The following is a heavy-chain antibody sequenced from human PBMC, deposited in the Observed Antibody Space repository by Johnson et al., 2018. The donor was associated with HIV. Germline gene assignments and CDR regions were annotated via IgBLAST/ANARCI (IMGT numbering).Heavy chain of an antibody. D-gene: IGHD3-22*01. CDR3: ARDGAADNAFDI. J-gene: IGHJ3*02. V-gene: IGHV3-9*01. CDR2: ISWNSGSI. Sequence: VQLVESGGGVVQPGGSLRLSCAASGFTFSSYGMHWVRQAPGKGLEWVSGISWNSGSIGYADSVKGRFTISRDNAKNSLYLQMNSLRVEDTALYYCARDGAADNAFDIWGQGTMVTVSS. CDR1: GFTFSSYG.